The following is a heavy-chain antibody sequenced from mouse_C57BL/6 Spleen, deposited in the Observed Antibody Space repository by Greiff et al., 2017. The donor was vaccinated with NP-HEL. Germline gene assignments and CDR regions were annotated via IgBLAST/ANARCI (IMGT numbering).Heavy chain of an antibody. D-gene: IGHD1-1*01. CDR3: ARSGSSYWYFDV. CDR2: ISNLAYSI. V-gene: IGHV5-15*01. CDR1: GFTFSDYG. J-gene: IGHJ1*03. Sequence: DVKLVESGGGLVQPGGSLKLSCAASGFTFSDYGMAWVRQAPRKGPEWVAFISNLAYSIYYADTVTGRFTISSENAKNTLYLEMSGLRAEDTAMYYCARSGSSYWYFDVWGTGTTGTVSS.